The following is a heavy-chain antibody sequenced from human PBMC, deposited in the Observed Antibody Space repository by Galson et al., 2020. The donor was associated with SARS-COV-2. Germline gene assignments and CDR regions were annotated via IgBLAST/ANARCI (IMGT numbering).Heavy chain of an antibody. V-gene: IGHV3-30*18. D-gene: IGHD2-2*01. CDR2: ISYDGSNK. CDR1: GFTFSSYG. CDR3: AKAALRDVVPAAIPLYYFDY. Sequence: GGSLRLSCAASGFTFSSYGMHWVRQAPGKGLEWVAVISYDGSNKYYADSVKGRFTISRDNSKNTLYLQMNSLRAEDTAVYYCAKAALRDVVPAAIPLYYFDYWGQGTLVTVSS. J-gene: IGHJ4*02.